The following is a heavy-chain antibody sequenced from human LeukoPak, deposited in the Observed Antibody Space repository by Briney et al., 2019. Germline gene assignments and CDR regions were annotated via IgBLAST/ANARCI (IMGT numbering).Heavy chain of an antibody. CDR3: ARAAYSSTWYSRYFDL. J-gene: IGHJ2*01. CDR2: IGTAGEI. Sequence: PGGSLRLSCAASGFTFRSYGMHWVRQATGKGLEWVSGIGTAGEIYYPGSVKGRFTISRENAKNSLYLQMNSLRAGDTAVYYCARAAYSSTWYSRYFDLWGRGTLVTVSS. CDR1: GFTFRSYG. V-gene: IGHV3-13*01. D-gene: IGHD6-13*01.